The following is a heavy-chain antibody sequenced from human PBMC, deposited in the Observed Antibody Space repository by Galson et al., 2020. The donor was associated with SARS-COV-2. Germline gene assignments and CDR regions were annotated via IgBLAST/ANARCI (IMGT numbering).Heavy chain of an antibody. D-gene: IGHD4-17*01. V-gene: IGHV3-30*03. CDR3: ARDRSVDYGAPWFDY. CDR1: GFTFSSYG. J-gene: IGHJ4*02. CDR2: ISYDGSNK. Sequence: RHLRLPCAASGFTFSSYGMHWVRQAPGKGLEWVAVISYDGSNKYYADSVKGRFTISRDNSKNTLYLQMNSLRAEDTAVYYCARDRSVDYGAPWFDYWGQGTLVTVSS.